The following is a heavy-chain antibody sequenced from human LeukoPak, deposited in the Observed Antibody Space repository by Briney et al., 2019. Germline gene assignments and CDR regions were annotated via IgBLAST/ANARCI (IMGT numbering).Heavy chain of an antibody. J-gene: IGHJ4*02. CDR2: IYYTEA. D-gene: IGHD7-27*01. CDR1: GGSVSNYY. V-gene: IGHV4-59*02. Sequence: SSETLSLTCTVSGGSVSNYYWSWIRQSPGKGLEWIGYIYYTEASYNPSLKSRVTISADTSKNQFSLKLYSVTAADTAVYYCATRKLGNDYWGQGTLVTVSS. CDR3: ATRKLGNDY.